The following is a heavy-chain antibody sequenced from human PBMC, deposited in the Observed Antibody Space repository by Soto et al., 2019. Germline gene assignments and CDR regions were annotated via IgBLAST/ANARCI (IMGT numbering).Heavy chain of an antibody. CDR1: GGSISTSSYF. D-gene: IGHD3-22*01. Sequence: QLQLQESGPGLVKPSETLSLTCTVSGGSISTSSYFWGWIRQPPGKGLEWIGSIYYSGSTYYNPSLKRVVTISVDTSKNQLSLKLSSVTASDTAVYYCARDYDSSGDYWGQGTLVTVSS. V-gene: IGHV4-39*07. CDR3: ARDYDSSGDY. J-gene: IGHJ4*02. CDR2: IYYSGST.